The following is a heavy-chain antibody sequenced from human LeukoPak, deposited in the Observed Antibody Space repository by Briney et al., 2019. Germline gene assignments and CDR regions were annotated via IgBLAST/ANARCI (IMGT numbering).Heavy chain of an antibody. J-gene: IGHJ4*02. Sequence: KVGASLQISCKGSGSIFTNNWIAWVRRLPGRGRELMGIIHPPPSETRYSPSFQGQVTISVDKSINTAYLQWSSLKASDTAMYYCARQGCGSTSCHSIDYWGPGALVTVSS. CDR3: ARQGCGSTSCHSIDY. D-gene: IGHD2-2*01. CDR1: GSIFTNNW. CDR2: IHPPPSET. V-gene: IGHV5-51*01.